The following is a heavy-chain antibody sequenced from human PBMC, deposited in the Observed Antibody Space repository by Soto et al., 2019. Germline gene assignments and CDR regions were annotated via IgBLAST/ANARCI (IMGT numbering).Heavy chain of an antibody. CDR1: GYSFTDYH. J-gene: IGHJ6*02. V-gene: IGHV1-2*04. CDR2: INPKSGGT. D-gene: IGHD2-8*01. Sequence: GASVKVSCKTSGYSFTDYHIHWVRQAPGQGLEWLGRINPKSGGTSTAQKFQGWVTMTTDTSISTASMELTRLTSDDTAIYYCARGDSTDCSNGVCSFFYNHDMDVWGQGTTVTVSS. CDR3: ARGDSTDCSNGVCSFFYNHDMDV.